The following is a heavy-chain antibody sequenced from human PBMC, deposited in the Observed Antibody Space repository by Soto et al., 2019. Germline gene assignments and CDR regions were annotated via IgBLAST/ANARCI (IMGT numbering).Heavy chain of an antibody. CDR2: IYYSGST. CDR1: GGSISSGGYY. D-gene: IGHD4-17*01. CDR3: ASGGTARTVTTSHSFS. J-gene: IGHJ4*02. Sequence: QVQLQESGPGLVKPSQTLSLTCTVSGGSISSGGYYWSWIRQHPGKGLEWIGYIYYSGSTYYNPSLKSRVTISVDSSNNQCSLKLSSVTAADTAVYYCASGGTARTVTTSHSFSRGQGTLVTVSS. V-gene: IGHV4-31*03.